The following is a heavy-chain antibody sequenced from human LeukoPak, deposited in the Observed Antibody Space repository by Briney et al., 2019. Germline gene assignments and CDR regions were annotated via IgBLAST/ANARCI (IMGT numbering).Heavy chain of an antibody. Sequence: GGSLRLSCAASGFTFSSYGMHWVRQAPGKGLEWVAAIWYDGSNKYYADSVKGRFTISRDNSKNTLYLQMNSLRAEDTAVYYCARGMSGITMVRGASEMDVWGQGTTVAVSS. D-gene: IGHD3-10*01. CDR2: IWYDGSNK. CDR1: GFTFSSYG. J-gene: IGHJ6*02. CDR3: ARGMSGITMVRGASEMDV. V-gene: IGHV3-33*01.